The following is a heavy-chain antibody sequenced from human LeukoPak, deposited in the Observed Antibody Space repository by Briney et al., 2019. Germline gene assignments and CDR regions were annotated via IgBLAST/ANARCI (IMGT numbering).Heavy chain of an antibody. J-gene: IGHJ6*03. D-gene: IGHD2-2*01. CDR3: AETSNIVVVPAAISAYYYYMDV. CDR2: IYYSGST. CDR1: GGSISSSSYY. Sequence: SETLSLTCTVSGGSISSSSYYWGWIRQPPGKGLGWIGSIYYSGSTYYNPSLKSRVTISVDTSKNQFSLKLSSVTAADTAVYYCAETSNIVVVPAAISAYYYYMDVWGKGTTVTVSS. V-gene: IGHV4-39*01.